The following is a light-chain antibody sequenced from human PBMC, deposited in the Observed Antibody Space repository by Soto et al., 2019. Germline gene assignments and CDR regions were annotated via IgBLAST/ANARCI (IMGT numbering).Light chain of an antibody. CDR3: QQYGSSPYT. CDR2: GAS. CDR1: QSVRNSY. Sequence: EILLTQSPGTLSLSPGERATLSCRASQSVRNSYLAWYQQKPGQAPRLLIHGASGRATGIPDRFSGSGSGTDFTLTISRLEPEDFSVYYCQQYGSSPYTFGQAPKLEI. J-gene: IGKJ2*01. V-gene: IGKV3-20*01.